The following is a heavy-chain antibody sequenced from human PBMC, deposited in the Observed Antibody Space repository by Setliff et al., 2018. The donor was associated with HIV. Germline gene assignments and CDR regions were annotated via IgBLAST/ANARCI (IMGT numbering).Heavy chain of an antibody. V-gene: IGHV4-34*01. D-gene: IGHD1-26*01. Sequence: SETLSLTCVVYGGSFSGYYLSWVRQPPGKGLEWIGEISHSGTTTYSPSLESRVSISPDTSKNQFSLKLTSVSAADTAVYYCARDYSGNYYGYFDLWGRGTLVTVSS. CDR1: GGSFSGYY. J-gene: IGHJ2*01. CDR2: ISHSGTT. CDR3: ARDYSGNYYGYFDL.